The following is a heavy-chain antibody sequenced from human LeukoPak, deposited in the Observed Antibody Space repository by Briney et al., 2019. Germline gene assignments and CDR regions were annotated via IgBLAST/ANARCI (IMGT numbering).Heavy chain of an antibody. V-gene: IGHV4-59*01. CDR1: GGSISSYY. J-gene: IGHJ4*02. Sequence: SETLSLTCTVSGGSISSYYWSWIRQPPGKGLEWIGYIYYSGSTNYNPSLKSRVTISVDTSKNQFSLKLSSVTAADTAVYYCARVGYYDSSGYPGDFDYWGQGTLVTVSS. CDR2: IYYSGST. CDR3: ARVGYYDSSGYPGDFDY. D-gene: IGHD3-22*01.